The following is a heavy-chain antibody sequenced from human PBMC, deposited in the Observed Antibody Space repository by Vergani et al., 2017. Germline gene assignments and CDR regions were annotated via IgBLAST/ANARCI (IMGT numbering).Heavy chain of an antibody. J-gene: IGHJ6*02. CDR2: ISGSGGST. Sequence: EVQLLESGGDLVQPGGSLRLSCAASGFTFNHYAMNWVRQAPGKGLEWVSGISGSGGSTYYAGSVKGRFTISRDSSKNTLYLKMNSLSAGDTAVYYCAKANPRKNDYDYLYYYHAMDVWGQGTTVTVSS. CDR1: GFTFNHYA. CDR3: AKANPRKNDYDYLYYYHAMDV. V-gene: IGHV3-23*01. D-gene: IGHD5-12*01.